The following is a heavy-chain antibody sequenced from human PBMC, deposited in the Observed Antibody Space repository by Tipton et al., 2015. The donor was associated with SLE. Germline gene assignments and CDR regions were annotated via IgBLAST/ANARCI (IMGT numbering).Heavy chain of an antibody. CDR3: ARGAGPITSFGNYYYYYYMDV. V-gene: IGHV1-46*01. Sequence: QVQLVQSGAEVKKPGASVKVSCKASGYTFTSHYMHWVRQAPGQGLEWMGIINPSGGSTSYAQKFQGRVTMTRDTSTSTVYMELSSLRSEDTAVYYCARGAGPITSFGNYYYYYYMDVWGKGTTVTVSS. J-gene: IGHJ6*03. D-gene: IGHD3-16*01. CDR1: GYTFTSHY. CDR2: INPSGGST.